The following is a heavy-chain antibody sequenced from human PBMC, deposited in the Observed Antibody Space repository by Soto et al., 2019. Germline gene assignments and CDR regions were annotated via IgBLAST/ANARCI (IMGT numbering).Heavy chain of an antibody. CDR1: GFTFSNAW. V-gene: IGHV3-15*07. J-gene: IGHJ4*02. Sequence: PGGVPRLSCAASGFTFSNAWMNWVRQAPGKGLEWVGRIKSKTDGGTTDYAAPVKGRFTISRDDSKNTLYLQMNSLKTEDTAVYYCTTAYYDFWSGYYNLFDYWGQGT. CDR2: IKSKTDGGTT. D-gene: IGHD3-3*01. CDR3: TTAYYDFWSGYYNLFDY.